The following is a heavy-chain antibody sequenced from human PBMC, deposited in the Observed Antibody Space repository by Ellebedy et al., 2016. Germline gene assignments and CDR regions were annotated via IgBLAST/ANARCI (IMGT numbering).Heavy chain of an antibody. Sequence: GESLKISXAASEFTFSNSAMHWVRQAPGKGLEWAAVISYDGINKYYADSVKGRFTISRDNSENTLYLQMNSLRAEDTAVYYCARERGPYYYGSGSYSTWLDPWGQGTLVTVSS. D-gene: IGHD3-10*01. J-gene: IGHJ5*02. V-gene: IGHV3-30-3*01. CDR3: ARERGPYYYGSGSYSTWLDP. CDR2: ISYDGINK. CDR1: EFTFSNSA.